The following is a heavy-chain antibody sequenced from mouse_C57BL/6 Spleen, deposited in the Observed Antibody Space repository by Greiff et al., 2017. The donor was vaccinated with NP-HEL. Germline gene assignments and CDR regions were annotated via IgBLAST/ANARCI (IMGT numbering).Heavy chain of an antibody. CDR2: ISSGSSTI. V-gene: IGHV5-17*01. CDR1: GFTFSDYG. CDR3: ATGDAGAWFAY. J-gene: IGHJ3*01. Sequence: DVMLVESGGGLVKPGGSLKLSCAASGFTFSDYGMHWVRQAPEKGLEWVAYISSGSSTIYYADTVKGRFTFSRDNAKNTLFLQMTSLRSEDTAMYYCATGDAGAWFAYWGQGTLVTVSA.